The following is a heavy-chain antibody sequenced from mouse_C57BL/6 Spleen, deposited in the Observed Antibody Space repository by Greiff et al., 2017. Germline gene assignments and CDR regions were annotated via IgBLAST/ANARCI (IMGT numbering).Heavy chain of an antibody. CDR3: ARGGTRDYAMDY. CDR2: IDPSDSYT. CDR1: GYTFTSYW. J-gene: IGHJ4*01. V-gene: IGHV1-59*01. Sequence: QVQLQQPGAELVRPGTSVKLSCKASGYTFTSYWMHWVKQRPGQGLEWIGVIDPSDSYTNYNQKFKGKATLTVDTSSSTAYMQLSSLTSEDSAVYYCARGGTRDYAMDYWGRGTSVTVSS. D-gene: IGHD3-1*01.